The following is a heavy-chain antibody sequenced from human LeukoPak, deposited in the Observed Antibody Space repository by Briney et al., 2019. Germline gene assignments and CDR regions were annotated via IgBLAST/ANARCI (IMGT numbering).Heavy chain of an antibody. CDR1: GNSFTSYW. J-gene: IGHJ6*02. CDR2: IYPGDSDT. CDR3: ARLGTGYSSDPYYYYGMDV. V-gene: IGHV5-51*01. Sequence: GESLKISCRGSGNSFTSYWIGWVRQMPGKGLEWRGIIYPGDSDTRYSPSFQGQVTISADKSISTAYLQWSSLRASDTAMYYCARLGTGYSSDPYYYYGMDVWGQGTTVTVSS. D-gene: IGHD6-19*01.